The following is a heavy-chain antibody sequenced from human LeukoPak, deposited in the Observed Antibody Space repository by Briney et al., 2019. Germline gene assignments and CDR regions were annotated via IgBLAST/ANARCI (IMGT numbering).Heavy chain of an antibody. CDR2: IKSKTDGGTT. D-gene: IGHD3-3*01. J-gene: IGHJ4*02. Sequence: GGSLRLSCAASGFTFSSYAMSWVRQAPGKGLEWVGRIKSKTDGGTTDYAAPVKGRFTISRDDSKNTLYLQMNSLKTEDTAVYYCTTDRPASYYDFWGGYPGAVNFDYWGQGTLVTVSS. V-gene: IGHV3-15*01. CDR3: TTDRPASYYDFWGGYPGAVNFDY. CDR1: GFTFSSYA.